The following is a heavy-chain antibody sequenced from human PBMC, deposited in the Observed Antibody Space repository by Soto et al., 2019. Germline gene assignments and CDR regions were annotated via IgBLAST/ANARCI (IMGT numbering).Heavy chain of an antibody. Sequence: GGSLRLSCAASGFIFSGYTMNWVRQAPGKGLEWISYISSSGSAIYYADSVKGRFTISRDNAKNSLYLQMNSLRDEDTAVYYCARDNDFQYRGQGVLVTVSS. CDR3: ARDNDFQY. CDR1: GFIFSGYT. J-gene: IGHJ1*01. CDR2: ISSSGSAI. V-gene: IGHV3-48*02.